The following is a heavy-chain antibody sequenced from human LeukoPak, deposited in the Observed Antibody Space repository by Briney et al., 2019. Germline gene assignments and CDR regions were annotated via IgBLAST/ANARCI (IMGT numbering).Heavy chain of an antibody. D-gene: IGHD5-12*01. J-gene: IGHJ4*02. Sequence: GGSLRLSCAASGFTFSSYGVHWVRQAPGKGLEWVAVIWYDGSNKYYADSVKGRFTISRDNSKNTLYLQMNSLRAEDTAMYYCARSSGYDFHYWGQGTLVTVSS. CDR1: GFTFSSYG. V-gene: IGHV3-33*01. CDR3: ARSSGYDFHY. CDR2: IWYDGSNK.